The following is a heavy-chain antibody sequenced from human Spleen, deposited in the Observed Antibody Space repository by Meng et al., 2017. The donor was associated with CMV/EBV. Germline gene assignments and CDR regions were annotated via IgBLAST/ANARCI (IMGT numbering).Heavy chain of an antibody. J-gene: IGHJ6*02. Sequence: GESLKISCVGSGFTFSTHTMIWVRQVPGKGLEWVSSFSSGSNYIYYIDSVKGRFTISRDNAKNSLFLQMDSLRAEDTAVYYCARAEYYGGYYYGMDVWGQGTTVTVSS. CDR3: ARAEYYGGYYYGMDV. CDR2: FSSGSNYI. D-gene: IGHD3-10*01. CDR1: GFTFSTHT. V-gene: IGHV3-21*01.